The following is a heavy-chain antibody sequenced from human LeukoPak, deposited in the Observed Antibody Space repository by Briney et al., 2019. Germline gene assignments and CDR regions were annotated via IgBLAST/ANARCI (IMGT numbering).Heavy chain of an antibody. CDR2: IYYSGST. CDR3: ARDLDYVFDY. D-gene: IGHD3-10*02. Sequence: SETLSLTCTVSGGSISGHYWSCIRQPPGKGLEWIGYIYYSGSTNYNPSLKSRVTISVDTSRNQFPLKLRSATAADTAVYYCARDLDYVFDYWGQGTLVTVSS. CDR1: GGSISGHY. V-gene: IGHV4-59*11. J-gene: IGHJ4*02.